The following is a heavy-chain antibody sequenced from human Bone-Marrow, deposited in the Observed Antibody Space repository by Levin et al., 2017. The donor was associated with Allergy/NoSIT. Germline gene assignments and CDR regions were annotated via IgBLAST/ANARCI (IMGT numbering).Heavy chain of an antibody. V-gene: IGHV3-30*02. CDR3: AKERASGAGIYYGMDV. CDR1: GFTFNNYG. Sequence: GESLKISCAASGFTFNNYGMKRVRQAPGKGLERVAVIRFDGSDEYYADFVKSRFTISRDNSKKSLYLQMKTLRAEDPAMYYCAKERASGAGIYYGMDVWGQGTTVTVSS. D-gene: IGHD7-27*01. CDR2: IRFDGSDE. J-gene: IGHJ6*02.